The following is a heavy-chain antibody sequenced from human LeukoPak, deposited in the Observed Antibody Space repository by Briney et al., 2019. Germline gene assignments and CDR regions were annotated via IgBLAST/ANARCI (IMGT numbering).Heavy chain of an antibody. V-gene: IGHV3-48*03. CDR1: GFTFSSYE. Sequence: GGSLRLSCAASGFTFSSYEMNWVRQAPGKGLEWVSYISSSGSTIYYADSVKGRFTIYRDNAKNSLYLQMNSLRAEDTAVYYCARDYGPTYYYYYGMDVWGQGTTVTVSS. D-gene: IGHD4-17*01. CDR2: ISSSGSTI. CDR3: ARDYGPTYYYYYGMDV. J-gene: IGHJ6*02.